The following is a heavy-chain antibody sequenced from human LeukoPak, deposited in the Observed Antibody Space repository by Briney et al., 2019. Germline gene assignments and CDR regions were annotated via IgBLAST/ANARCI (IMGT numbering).Heavy chain of an antibody. Sequence: SETLSLTCTVSGDSITSGGYYWSWIRQRPGKGLEWIGYTYKTGSTYYNPSLKSRVTMSVDTSRNQFSLKVNSVTAADTAVYYCARDVLRWGQGTLVTVSS. V-gene: IGHV4-31*03. J-gene: IGHJ4*02. CDR3: ARDVLR. CDR2: TYKTGST. CDR1: GDSITSGGYY.